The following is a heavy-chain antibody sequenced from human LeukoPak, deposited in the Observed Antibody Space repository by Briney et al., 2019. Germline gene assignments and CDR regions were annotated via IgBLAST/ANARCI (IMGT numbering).Heavy chain of an antibody. CDR2: INPNSGGT. Sequence: ASVKVSCKASGYTFTGYYMHWVRQAPGQGLEWMGWINPNSGGTNYAQKFQGRVIMTRDTSISTAYMELSRLRSDDTAVYYCARVVGSVPREYFDYWGQGTLVTVSS. V-gene: IGHV1-2*02. CDR1: GYTFTGYY. CDR3: ARVVGSVPREYFDY. J-gene: IGHJ4*02. D-gene: IGHD3-10*01.